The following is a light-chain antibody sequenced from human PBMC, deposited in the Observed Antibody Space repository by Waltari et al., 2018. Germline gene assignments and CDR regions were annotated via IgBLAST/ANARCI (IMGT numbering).Light chain of an antibody. CDR3: CSYAGSAISV. J-gene: IGLJ3*02. Sequence: QSALTQTATVSGSPGQSLTISCTGTTSAVGKYNLVSWYQQHPGKAPTLIIYDVNKRPSGVSNRFSGSKSGNTASLTISGLQAADEAYYYCCSYAGSAISVFGGGTKVTVL. CDR2: DVN. CDR1: TSAVGKYNL. V-gene: IGLV2-23*02.